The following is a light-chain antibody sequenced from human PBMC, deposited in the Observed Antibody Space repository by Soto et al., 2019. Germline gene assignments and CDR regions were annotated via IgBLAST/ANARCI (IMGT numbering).Light chain of an antibody. V-gene: IGKV3-15*01. Sequence: EIVMTQSPATLSVSPGERATLSCRASQSINSNLVWYQQKPGQAPRLLIYGASTRATGIPVRFSGSGSGTEFTLTISSLQSEDFAVYYCQQYNNWPRTFGQGTKVEIK. J-gene: IGKJ1*01. CDR3: QQYNNWPRT. CDR1: QSINSN. CDR2: GAS.